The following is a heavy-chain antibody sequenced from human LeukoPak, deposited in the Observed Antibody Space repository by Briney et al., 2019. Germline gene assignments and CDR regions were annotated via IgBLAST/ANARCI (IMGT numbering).Heavy chain of an antibody. CDR2: ISFSVNIK. D-gene: IGHD6-19*01. Sequence: GGSLRLSCAASGFTFSDYSMNWVRQAPGKGLEWVSYISFSVNIKYYGDSVKGRLTISRDNAKNSLYLHMDSLRAEDTAVYYCARGAYSSGWAYFDHWGQGTLVTVSS. CDR3: ARGAYSSGWAYFDH. CDR1: GFTFSDYS. V-gene: IGHV3-48*04. J-gene: IGHJ4*02.